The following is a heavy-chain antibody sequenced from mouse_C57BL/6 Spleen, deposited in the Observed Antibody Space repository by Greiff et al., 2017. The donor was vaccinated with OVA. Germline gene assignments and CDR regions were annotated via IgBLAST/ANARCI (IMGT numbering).Heavy chain of an antibody. Sequence: DVQLQESGPGLVKPSQSLSLTCSVTGYSITSGYYWNWIRQLPGNKLEWMGYISYDGSNNYNPSLKNRISITRDTSKNQFFLKLNSVTTEDTATYYCARVHSWYFDVWGTGTTVTVSS. D-gene: IGHD1-2*01. CDR1: GYSITSGYY. CDR3: ARVHSWYFDV. V-gene: IGHV3-6*01. J-gene: IGHJ1*03. CDR2: ISYDGSN.